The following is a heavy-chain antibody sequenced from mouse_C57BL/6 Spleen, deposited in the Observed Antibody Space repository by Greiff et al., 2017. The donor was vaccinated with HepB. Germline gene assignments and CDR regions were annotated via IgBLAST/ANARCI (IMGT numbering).Heavy chain of an antibody. D-gene: IGHD1-1*01. J-gene: IGHJ1*03. Sequence: EVKLMESGGGLVQPGGSLSLSCAASGFIFTDYYMSWVRQPPGKALEWLGFIRNKANGYTTEYSASVKGRFTISRDNSQSILYLQMNALRAEDSATYYCASTTVVATRYFDVWGTGTTVTVSS. CDR1: GFIFTDYY. CDR2: IRNKANGYTT. V-gene: IGHV7-3*01. CDR3: ASTTVVATRYFDV.